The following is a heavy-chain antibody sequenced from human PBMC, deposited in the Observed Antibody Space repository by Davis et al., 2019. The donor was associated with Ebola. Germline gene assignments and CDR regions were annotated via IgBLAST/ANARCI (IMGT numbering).Heavy chain of an antibody. J-gene: IGHJ4*02. CDR3: VGPRLTYNSGWSYFDY. CDR1: GDSVTGTGYY. V-gene: IGHV4-39*01. CDR2: VNYIGNT. D-gene: IGHD6-19*01. Sequence: PSETLSLTCSVSGDSVTGTGYYWGWIRQAPGEGLEWIGTVNYIGNTFHNPSLKSRITIVADTSKNQFSLRLNSVTAADTAIYYCVGPRLTYNSGWSYFDYWGQGIPVTVSS.